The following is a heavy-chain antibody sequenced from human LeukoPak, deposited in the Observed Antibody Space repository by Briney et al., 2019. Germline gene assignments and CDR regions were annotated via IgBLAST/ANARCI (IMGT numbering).Heavy chain of an antibody. J-gene: IGHJ6*02. D-gene: IGHD6-13*01. CDR1: GYTFTSYG. V-gene: IGHV1-18*01. Sequence: ASVKVSCKASGYTFTSYGISWVRQAPGQGLEWMGWISAYNGNTNYAQKLQGRVTMTTDTSTSTAYIELRSLRSDDTAVYYCAGGVIAAAGTAQVYGMDVWGQGTTVTVSS. CDR2: ISAYNGNT. CDR3: AGGVIAAAGTAQVYGMDV.